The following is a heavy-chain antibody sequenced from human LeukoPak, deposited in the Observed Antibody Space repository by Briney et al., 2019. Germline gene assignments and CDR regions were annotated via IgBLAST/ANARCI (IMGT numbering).Heavy chain of an antibody. D-gene: IGHD3-3*01. CDR2: ISHDGSSE. CDR1: GFTFSNYG. CDR3: ARSAKAYYDFWSGYYPTDY. V-gene: IGHV3-30*03. J-gene: IGHJ4*02. Sequence: PGRSLRLSCAASGFTFSNYGMHWVRQAPGEGLEWVAVISHDGSSEYYGDSVKGRFTISRDNSKNTLYLQMNSLRPEDTAVYYCARSAKAYYDFWSGYYPTDYWGRGTLVTVSS.